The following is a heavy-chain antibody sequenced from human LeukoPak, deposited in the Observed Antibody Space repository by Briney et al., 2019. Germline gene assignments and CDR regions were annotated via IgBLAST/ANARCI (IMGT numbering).Heavy chain of an antibody. Sequence: GASVKVSCKASVYTFTSYGISWVRQAPGQGLEWMGWISAYNGNTNNAHKLQGRVTMTTDTSTSTAYMELRSLRSDDTAVYYCARERRPRLKWELQMGNWFDPWGQGTLVTVSS. D-gene: IGHD1-26*01. CDR2: ISAYNGNT. CDR1: VYTFTSYG. CDR3: ARERRPRLKWELQMGNWFDP. V-gene: IGHV1-18*01. J-gene: IGHJ5*02.